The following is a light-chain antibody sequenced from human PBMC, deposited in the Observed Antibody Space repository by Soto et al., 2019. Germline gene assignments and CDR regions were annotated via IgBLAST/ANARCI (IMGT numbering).Light chain of an antibody. Sequence: DIQMTQSPSSLSASVGDRVTITCRTSQIINSYLAWYQQKPGRAPNLVIYAASSLQSGVPSRFSVSGSGTDFTLTISSLQPEDDATYYCQQTYLAPYTFGQGTKLEIK. J-gene: IGKJ2*01. CDR2: AAS. CDR1: QIINSY. V-gene: IGKV1-39*01. CDR3: QQTYLAPYT.